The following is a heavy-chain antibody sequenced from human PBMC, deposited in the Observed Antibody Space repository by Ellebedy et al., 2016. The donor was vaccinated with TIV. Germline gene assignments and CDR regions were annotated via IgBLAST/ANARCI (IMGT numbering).Heavy chain of an antibody. Sequence: SETLSLTCAVYGGSFSGYYWSWIRQPPGKGLEWIGEINHSGSTNYNPSLKSRVTISVDTSKNQFSLKLSSVTAADTAVYYCARVSRLREGFVLMAYAIDYWGQGTLVTVSS. J-gene: IGHJ4*02. CDR1: GGSFSGYY. CDR2: INHSGST. CDR3: ARVSRLREGFVLMAYAIDY. V-gene: IGHV4-34*01. D-gene: IGHD2-8*01.